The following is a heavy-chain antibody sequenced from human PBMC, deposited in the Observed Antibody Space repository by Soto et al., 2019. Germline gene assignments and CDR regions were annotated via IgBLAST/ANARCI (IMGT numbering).Heavy chain of an antibody. CDR1: GYTFTGYY. CDR2: INPNSGGT. V-gene: IGHV1-2*04. CDR3: ARGFGASDIVVVPAAMSYYYYYGMDV. J-gene: IGHJ6*02. D-gene: IGHD2-2*01. Sequence: ASVKVSCKASGYTFTGYYMHWVRQAPGQGLEWMGWINPNSGGTNYAQKFQGWVTMTRDTSISTAYMELSRLRSDDTAVYYCARGFGASDIVVVPAAMSYYYYYGMDVWGQGTTVTVSS.